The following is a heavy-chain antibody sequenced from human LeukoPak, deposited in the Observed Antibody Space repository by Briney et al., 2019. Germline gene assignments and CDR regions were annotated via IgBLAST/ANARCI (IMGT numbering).Heavy chain of an antibody. J-gene: IGHJ6*03. CDR3: ASDYPRYYFYMDV. Sequence: PGGSLRLSCAASGFTFSPYGMGWVRQAPGKGLEWVSSIGKGGTYYADSVKGRFTISRDNSKSTLYLQMNGLRAEDTAVYYCASDYPRYYFYMDVWGKGTTVTVSS. V-gene: IGHV3-23*01. CDR2: IGKGGT. CDR1: GFTFSPYG. D-gene: IGHD4-11*01.